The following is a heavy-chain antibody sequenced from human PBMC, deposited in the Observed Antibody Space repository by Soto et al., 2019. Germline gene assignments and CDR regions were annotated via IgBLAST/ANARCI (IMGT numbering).Heavy chain of an antibody. J-gene: IGHJ4*02. CDR1: GFTFSSYA. V-gene: IGHV3-23*01. CDR2: ISGSDGST. D-gene: IGHD2-15*01. Sequence: PGGSLRLSCAASGFTFSSYAMIRIRQAPGKGLEWVSAISGSDGSTFYADSVKGRFTISRDNSKNTLYLQMNSLRAEDTAVFYCAKHLSNGSPDYWGQGTLVTVSS. CDR3: AKHLSNGSPDY.